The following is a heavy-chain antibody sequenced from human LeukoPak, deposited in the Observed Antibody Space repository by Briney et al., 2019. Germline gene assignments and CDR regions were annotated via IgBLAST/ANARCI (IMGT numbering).Heavy chain of an antibody. Sequence: SETLSLTCAVSGGSMSSGDYSWTWIRQPPGKGLEWIGYISDSGSTYYNPSLKSRVTISVDTSKNQFSLKLSSVTAADTAVYYCARRKGFGEGYFDSWGQGTLVTVSS. CDR1: GGSMSSGDYS. CDR3: ARRKGFGEGYFDS. V-gene: IGHV4-30-4*07. J-gene: IGHJ4*02. D-gene: IGHD3-10*01. CDR2: ISDSGST.